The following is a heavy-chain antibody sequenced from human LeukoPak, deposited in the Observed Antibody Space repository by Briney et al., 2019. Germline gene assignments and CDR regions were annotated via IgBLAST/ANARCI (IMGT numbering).Heavy chain of an antibody. D-gene: IGHD1-7*01. CDR3: AKGPTGTNMDYFDY. J-gene: IGHJ4*02. CDR1: GFTFSSYL. Sequence: GGSLRLSCEASGFTFSSYLMAWVRQAPGKGLVWVSHINSDGSSTSYADSVKGRFTISRDNAKNTLYLQMNSLRAEDTAVYYCAKGPTGTNMDYFDYWGQGTLVTVSS. CDR2: INSDGSST. V-gene: IGHV3-74*01.